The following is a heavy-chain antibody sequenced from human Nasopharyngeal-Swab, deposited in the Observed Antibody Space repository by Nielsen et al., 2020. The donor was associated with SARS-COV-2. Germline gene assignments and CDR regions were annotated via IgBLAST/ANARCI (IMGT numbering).Heavy chain of an antibody. J-gene: IGHJ4*02. CDR3: AREMDLGRAFDY. CDR2: ISAYNGNT. D-gene: IGHD3/OR15-3a*01. V-gene: IGHV1-18*01. CDR1: GYTFSNHS. Sequence: ASVKVSCKASGYTFSNHSMHWVRQAPGQGLEWMGWISAYNGNTNYAQKLQGRVTMTTDTSTSTAYMELRSLRSDDTAVYYCAREMDLGRAFDYWGQGTLVTVSS.